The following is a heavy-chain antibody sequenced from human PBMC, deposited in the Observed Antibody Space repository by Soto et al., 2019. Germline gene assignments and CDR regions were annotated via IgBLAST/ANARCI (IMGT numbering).Heavy chain of an antibody. J-gene: IGHJ4*02. Sequence: ASVKVSCKASGGTFSSYAISWVRQAPGQGLEWMGGIIPIFGTANYAQKFQGRVTITADESTSTAYMELSSLRSEDTAVYYCARDLYYYDSSGLYDYWGQGTLVTVSS. CDR2: IIPIFGTA. CDR3: ARDLYYYDSSGLYDY. V-gene: IGHV1-69*13. CDR1: GGTFSSYA. D-gene: IGHD3-22*01.